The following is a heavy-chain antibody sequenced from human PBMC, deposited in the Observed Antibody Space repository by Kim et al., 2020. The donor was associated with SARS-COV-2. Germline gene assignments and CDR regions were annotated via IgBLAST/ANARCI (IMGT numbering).Heavy chain of an antibody. CDR2: VFSGGET. Sequence: SETLSLTCNVSGGSITSYFWSWVRQPPGKGLEWIGYVFSGGETNYNPSVKSRATISLDPSKNQFSLSLTAVTSADTAVDFCASGWGFCFSGSCPRTDSLG. D-gene: IGHD2-15*01. V-gene: IGHV4-4*09. J-gene: IGHJ5*01. CDR1: GGSITSYF. CDR3: ASGWGFCFSGSCPRTDS.